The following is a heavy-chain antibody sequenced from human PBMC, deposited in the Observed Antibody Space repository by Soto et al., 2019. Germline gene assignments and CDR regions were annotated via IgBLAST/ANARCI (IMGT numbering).Heavy chain of an antibody. J-gene: IGHJ5*02. CDR3: AKYRPITMVRGVIKPDNWFDP. CDR2: ISSNGGST. D-gene: IGHD3-10*01. V-gene: IGHV3-64D*08. Sequence: GGSLRLSCSASGFTFSSYAMHWVRQAPGKGLEYVSAISSNGGSTYYADSVKGRFTISRDNSKNTLYLQMNSLRAEDTAVYYCAKYRPITMVRGVIKPDNWFDPWGQGTLGTVSS. CDR1: GFTFSSYA.